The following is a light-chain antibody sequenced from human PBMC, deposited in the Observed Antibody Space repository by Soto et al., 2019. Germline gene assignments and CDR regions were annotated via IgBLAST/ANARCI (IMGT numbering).Light chain of an antibody. Sequence: ECVLTQSPGTLSLSPGEGATLSCRASQSLRKNYLAWYQQKPGQAPRLLISGASTRAPDIPDRFSGSGSGTDFTLTISSLEPEDSAEYYCQQYEISWTFGQGTRVEI. J-gene: IGKJ1*01. V-gene: IGKV3-20*01. CDR3: QQYEISWT. CDR1: QSLRKNY. CDR2: GAS.